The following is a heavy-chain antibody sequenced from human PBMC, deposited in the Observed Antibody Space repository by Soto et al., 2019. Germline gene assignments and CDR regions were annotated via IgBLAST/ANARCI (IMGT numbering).Heavy chain of an antibody. CDR3: ARHRVTTLPGIAVAGTNFDY. CDR2: IYYSGST. CDR1: GGSISSSSYY. Sequence: PSETLSLTCTVSGGSISSSSYYWGWIRQPPGKGLEWIGSIYYSGSTYYNPSLKSRVTISVDTSKNQFSLKLSSVTAADTAVYYCARHRVTTLPGIAVAGTNFDYWGQGTLVTVYS. J-gene: IGHJ4*02. D-gene: IGHD6-19*01. V-gene: IGHV4-39*01.